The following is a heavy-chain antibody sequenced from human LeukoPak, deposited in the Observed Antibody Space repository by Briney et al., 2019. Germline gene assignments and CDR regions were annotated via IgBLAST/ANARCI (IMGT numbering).Heavy chain of an antibody. Sequence: SQTLSLTCTVSGGSISSSYWSWIRQPPGKGLEWIGYISYSGSTNNNPSLKSRVTISVDTSKNQFSLKLNSVTAADTAVYYCARPRSGLAAAGLGHYFDYWGQGTLVTVSS. CDR3: ARPRSGLAAAGLGHYFDY. J-gene: IGHJ4*02. V-gene: IGHV4-59*08. CDR2: ISYSGST. CDR1: GGSISSSY. D-gene: IGHD6-13*01.